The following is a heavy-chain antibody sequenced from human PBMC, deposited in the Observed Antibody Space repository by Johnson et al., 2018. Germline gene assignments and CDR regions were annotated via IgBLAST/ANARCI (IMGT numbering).Heavy chain of an antibody. V-gene: IGHV3-73*01. D-gene: IGHD2-8*02. J-gene: IGHJ3*02. CDR3: ARDGTEDAFDI. Sequence: VQLQESGGGLVQPGGSLKLSCAASGFTFSGSAMHWVRQASGKGLEWVGRIRSKANSYATAYAASVKGRFTISRDDSKNTAYLQMNSLRAEDTAVYYCARDGTEDAFDIWGQGTMVTVSS. CDR2: IRSKANSYAT. CDR1: GFTFSGSA.